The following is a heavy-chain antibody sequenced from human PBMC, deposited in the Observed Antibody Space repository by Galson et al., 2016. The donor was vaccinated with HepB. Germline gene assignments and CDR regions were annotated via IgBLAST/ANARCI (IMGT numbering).Heavy chain of an antibody. Sequence: EILSLTCTVSGDSISSYFWTWVRQPPGKGLEWIGYMYYSGSPSYNPSLKSRVTFSVDTSKNHFSLNLRSVTPADTAVYYCARGIRTVRGAAEVWGQGTLVTVSS. CDR2: MYYSGSP. CDR1: GDSISSYF. CDR3: ARGIRTVRGAAEV. D-gene: IGHD6-13*01. J-gene: IGHJ4*02. V-gene: IGHV4-59*01.